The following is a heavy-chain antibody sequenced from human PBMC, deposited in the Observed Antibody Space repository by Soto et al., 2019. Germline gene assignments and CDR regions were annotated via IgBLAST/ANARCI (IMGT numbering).Heavy chain of an antibody. J-gene: IGHJ4*02. CDR1: GCTFSNAW. CDR2: IKSKTDGGTT. Sequence: GRWLRLSGSACGCTFSNAWMSWGRQAPGKGREWVGRIKSKTDGGTTDYAVPVKRRLTTSRDDSRTTLYMHMHRRRPEQPAVYYRTPGYDSHPTIFGRGQGTMVTVSS. D-gene: IGHD3-22*01. V-gene: IGHV3-15*01. CDR3: TPGYDSHPTIFG.